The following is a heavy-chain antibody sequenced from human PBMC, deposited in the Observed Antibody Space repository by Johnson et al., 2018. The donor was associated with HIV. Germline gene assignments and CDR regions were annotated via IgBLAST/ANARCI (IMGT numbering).Heavy chain of an antibody. V-gene: IGHV3-30*19. CDR2: IWYDGSNK. CDR1: GFTFSSYG. Sequence: VQLVESGGGVVQPGRSLRLSCAASGFTFSSYGMHWVRQAPGKGLEWVAVIWYDGSNKYYADSVKGRLTISRDNSKNTLYLQMNSLRAEDTAVYYCARDKGIAARLGAFDIGGQGTMVTVSS. D-gene: IGHD6-6*01. CDR3: ARDKGIAARLGAFDI. J-gene: IGHJ3*02.